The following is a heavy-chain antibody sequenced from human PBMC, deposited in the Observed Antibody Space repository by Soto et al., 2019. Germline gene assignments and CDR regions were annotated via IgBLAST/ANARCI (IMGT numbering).Heavy chain of an antibody. V-gene: IGHV2-5*02. CDR2: IYWDDDK. D-gene: IGHD1-1*01. CDR1: GFSLNTNGAA. J-gene: IGHJ5*02. CDR3: AHRDPQNRFDWNGGWFDP. Sequence: QITLKESGPTLVKPTQTLTLTCTFSGFSLNTNGAAVGWIRQPPGKALEWLALIYWDDDKRYSPSLKNRLTITKDTSKNQVFLRMTNMDPVDTATYYCAHRDPQNRFDWNGGWFDPWGQGTLVTVSS.